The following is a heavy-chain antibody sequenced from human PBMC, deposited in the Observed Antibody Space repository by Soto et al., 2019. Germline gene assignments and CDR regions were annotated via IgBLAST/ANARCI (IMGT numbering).Heavy chain of an antibody. CDR3: ARGVEEMATIKAIYWYFDL. CDR1: GGSFSGYY. V-gene: IGHV4-34*01. D-gene: IGHD5-12*01. J-gene: IGHJ2*01. Sequence: PSEPLSLTCAVYGGSFSGYYGSWIRQPPGRGLEWIGEINHSGSTNYNPSLKSRVTISVDTSKNQFSLKLSSVTAADTAVYYCARGVEEMATIKAIYWYFDLWGRGTLVTGS. CDR2: INHSGST.